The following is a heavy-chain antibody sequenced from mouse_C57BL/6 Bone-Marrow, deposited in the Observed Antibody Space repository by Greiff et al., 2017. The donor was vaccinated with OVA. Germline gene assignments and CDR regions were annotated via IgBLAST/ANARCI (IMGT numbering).Heavy chain of an antibody. J-gene: IGHJ1*03. CDR3: ARDYGSSYLGV. Sequence: VQLQQSGAELVRPGASVKLSCKASGYTFTDYYINWVKQRPGQGLEWIARIYPGSGNTYYNEKFKGKATLTAEKSSSTAYMQLSSLTSEDSAVYFCARDYGSSYLGVWGTGTTVTVSS. D-gene: IGHD1-1*01. V-gene: IGHV1-76*01. CDR2: IYPGSGNT. CDR1: GYTFTDYY.